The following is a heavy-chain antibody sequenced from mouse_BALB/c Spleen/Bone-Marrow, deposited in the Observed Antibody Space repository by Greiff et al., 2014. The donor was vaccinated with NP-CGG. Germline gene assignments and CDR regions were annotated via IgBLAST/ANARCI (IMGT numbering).Heavy chain of an antibody. D-gene: IGHD1-2*01. J-gene: IGHJ4*01. CDR2: ISSGGSYT. Sequence: VQLKESGGGLVKPGGSLKLSCAASGFTFSSYAMSWVRQSPGKRLEWVAEISSGGSYTYYPDTVTGRFTISRDNAKNTLYLEMSSLRSEDTAMYYCARDHYGYYTMDYWGQGTSVTVSS. CDR1: GFTFSSYA. V-gene: IGHV5-9-4*01. CDR3: ARDHYGYYTMDY.